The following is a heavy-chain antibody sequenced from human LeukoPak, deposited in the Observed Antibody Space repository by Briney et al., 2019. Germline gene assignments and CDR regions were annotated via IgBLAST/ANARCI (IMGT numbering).Heavy chain of an antibody. J-gene: IGHJ4*02. V-gene: IGHV4-59*01. CDR3: ARDGVGIAAAGAPV. CDR1: GDSISIYY. CDR2: IYNSGST. Sequence: PSETLSLTCSASGDSISIYYWSWIRQPPGKGLEWIGYIYNSGSTNYNPSLKSRVTISVDTSKNQFSLKLTSVTAADTAVYYCARDGVGIAAAGAPVWGQGTLVTVSS. D-gene: IGHD6-13*01.